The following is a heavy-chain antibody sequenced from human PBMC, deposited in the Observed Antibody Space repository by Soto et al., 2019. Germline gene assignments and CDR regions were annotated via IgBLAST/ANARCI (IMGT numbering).Heavy chain of an antibody. D-gene: IGHD6-13*01. Sequence: QVQLQRWGAGLLKPSETLSLTCAVYGGSFSGYYWSWIRQPPGKGLEWIGEINHSGSTNYNPSLKSRVTISVDTSKHQFSLKLSSVTAADTAVYYCARLIAAAGDTTNKRNYYYGMDVWGQGTTVTVSS. CDR1: GGSFSGYY. CDR3: ARLIAAAGDTTNKRNYYYGMDV. J-gene: IGHJ6*02. V-gene: IGHV4-34*01. CDR2: INHSGST.